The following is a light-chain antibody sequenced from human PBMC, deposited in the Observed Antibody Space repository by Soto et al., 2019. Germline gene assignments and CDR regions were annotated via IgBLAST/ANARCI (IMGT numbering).Light chain of an antibody. J-gene: IGLJ3*02. CDR2: GNS. CDR1: SSNIGAGYD. V-gene: IGLV1-40*01. Sequence: QSVLTQPPSVSGAPGQRVTISCTGSSSNIGAGYDVHWYQQLPGTAPKLLIYGNSNRPSGVPDRSSGSKSGTSASLAITGLRAEDEADYYCQSYDSSLSGSWVFGGGTKLTVL. CDR3: QSYDSSLSGSWV.